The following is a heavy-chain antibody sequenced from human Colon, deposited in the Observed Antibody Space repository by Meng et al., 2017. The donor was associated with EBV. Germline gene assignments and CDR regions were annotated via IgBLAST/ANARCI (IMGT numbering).Heavy chain of an antibody. J-gene: IGHJ5*02. CDR3: ARGPSRWLQFSFDP. V-gene: IGHV4-31*03. CDR2: IYYSGST. D-gene: IGHD5-24*01. CDR1: GGSISSGGYY. Sequence: GQLQESGPGLVKPSQTLSLTCTVSGGSISSGGYYWSWIRQHPGKGLEWIGYIYYSGSTYYNPSLKSRVTISIDTSKNQFSLKLSSVTAADTAVYYCARGPSRWLQFSFDPWGQGTLVTVSS.